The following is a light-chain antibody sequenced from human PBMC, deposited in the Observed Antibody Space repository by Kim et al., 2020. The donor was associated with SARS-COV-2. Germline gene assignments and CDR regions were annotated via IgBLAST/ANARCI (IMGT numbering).Light chain of an antibody. CDR3: QQYGSSPLT. V-gene: IGKV3-20*01. Sequence: PGKSAPLPCRASQSVSSSYLSWYQQKPGQAPRLLISGASSRATGIPDRFSGSGSGTDFTLTISRLEPEDFAVYYCQQYGSSPLTFGGGTKVDIK. J-gene: IGKJ4*01. CDR1: QSVSSSY. CDR2: GAS.